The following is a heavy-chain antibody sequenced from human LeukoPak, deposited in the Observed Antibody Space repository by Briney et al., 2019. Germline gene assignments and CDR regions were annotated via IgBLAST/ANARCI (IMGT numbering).Heavy chain of an antibody. CDR3: ARALESYYYGSGSLDY. CDR2: IWYDGSNK. CDR1: GFTFNSYG. Sequence: GGSLRLSCAASGFTFNSYGMHWVRQAPGKGLEWVAVIWYDGSNKYYADSVKGRFTISRDNSKNTLYLQMNSLRAEDTALYYCARALESYYYGSGSLDYWGQGTLVTVSS. V-gene: IGHV3-33*01. J-gene: IGHJ4*02. D-gene: IGHD3-10*01.